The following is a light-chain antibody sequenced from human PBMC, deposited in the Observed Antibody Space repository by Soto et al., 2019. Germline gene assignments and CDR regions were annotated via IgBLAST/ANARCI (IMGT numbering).Light chain of an antibody. V-gene: IGLV4-60*02. CDR1: SGHSSYI. CDR2: LEGSGSY. J-gene: IGLJ3*02. Sequence: QLVLTQSSSASASLGSSVKLTCTLSSGHSSYIIAWHQQQPGKAPRYLMKLEGSGSYYKGSGVPDRFSGSSSGADRYLTISNLQFEDEADYYCETWDSNTRVFGGGTKLTVL. CDR3: ETWDSNTRV.